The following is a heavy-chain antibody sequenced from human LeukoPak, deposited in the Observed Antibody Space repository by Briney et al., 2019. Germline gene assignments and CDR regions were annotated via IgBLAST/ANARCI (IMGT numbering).Heavy chain of an antibody. Sequence: ASVKVSCKASGYTFTSYGISWVRQAPGQGLEWMGWISAYNGNTNYAQKLQGRVTMTTDTSTSTAYMELRSLRSDDTAVHYCARLPRNEKRLAWFDPWGQGTLVTVSS. V-gene: IGHV1-18*01. CDR1: GYTFTSYG. CDR3: ARLPRNEKRLAWFDP. CDR2: ISAYNGNT. J-gene: IGHJ5*02. D-gene: IGHD1-1*01.